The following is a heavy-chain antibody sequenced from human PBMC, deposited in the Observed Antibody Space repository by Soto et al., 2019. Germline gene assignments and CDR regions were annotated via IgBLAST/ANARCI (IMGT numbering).Heavy chain of an antibody. D-gene: IGHD2-2*01. CDR1: GYTSADFG. CDR2: VSGNNGAS. Sequence: AASVKVSFKACGYTSADFGISWLRQAPGQGLEWMGWVSGNNGASNPAPKVQGRITMTLDTSTGVSYMALRSLRSNDTAIYYCVRDQKYFRVNGNWFDSWGQGTLVTVSS. V-gene: IGHV1-18*04. CDR3: VRDQKYFRVNGNWFDS. J-gene: IGHJ5*01.